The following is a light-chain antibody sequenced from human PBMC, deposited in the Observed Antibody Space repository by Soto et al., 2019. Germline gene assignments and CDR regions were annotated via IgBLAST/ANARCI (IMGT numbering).Light chain of an antibody. CDR3: QQYYSTPLT. V-gene: IGKV4-1*01. Sequence: DIEMTQSPDSLAVSLGERATINCKSSQSVLYSSNNKNYLAWYQQKPRQPPKLLIYWASTRESGVPDRFSGSGSGTDFTLTISSLQAEDVAVYYCQQYYSTPLTFGGGTKVEIK. J-gene: IGKJ4*01. CDR1: QSVLYSSNNKNY. CDR2: WAS.